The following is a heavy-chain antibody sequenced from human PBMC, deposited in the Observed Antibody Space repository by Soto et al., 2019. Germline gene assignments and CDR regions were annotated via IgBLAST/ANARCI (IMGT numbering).Heavy chain of an antibody. CDR1: GFTFSSYA. J-gene: IGHJ4*02. V-gene: IGHV3-30-3*01. Sequence: QVQLVESGGGVVQPGRSLRLSCAASGFTFSSYAMHWVRQAPGKGLEGVAVISYDGSNKYYADSVKGRFTISRDNSKNTLYLEMNSLRAEDAAVYYCASSSSSNYWGQGTLVTVSS. D-gene: IGHD6-6*01. CDR2: ISYDGSNK. CDR3: ASSSSSNY.